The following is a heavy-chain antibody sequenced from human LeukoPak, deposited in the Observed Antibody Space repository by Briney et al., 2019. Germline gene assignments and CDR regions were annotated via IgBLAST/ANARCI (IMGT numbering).Heavy chain of an antibody. CDR3: AKGSKLLVFTRDLYMDD. D-gene: IGHD3-9*01. V-gene: IGHV3-23*01. Sequence: PGGSLRLSCAASGFTFDNYAMHWVRQAPGKGLEWVSATGGTGVTTYYADSVKGRFTISRDSSKNTLFLQMNSLRPEDTAVYFCAKGSKLLVFTRDLYMDDWGKGTAVTISS. J-gene: IGHJ6*03. CDR1: GFTFDNYA. CDR2: TGGTGVTT.